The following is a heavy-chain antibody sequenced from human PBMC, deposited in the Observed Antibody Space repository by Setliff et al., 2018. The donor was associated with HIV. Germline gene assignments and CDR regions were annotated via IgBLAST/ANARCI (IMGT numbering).Heavy chain of an antibody. CDR3: ARVRIVVVVAAFDY. CDR2: IYYSGST. J-gene: IGHJ4*02. V-gene: IGHV4-39*07. Sequence: PSETLSLTCTVSGGSISSSSYYWGWIRQPPGKGLEWIGNIYYSGSTYYNPSLKSRVTISVDTSKNQFSLKLSSVTAADTAVYYCARVRIVVVVAAFDYWGQGTLVTVSS. CDR1: GGSISSSSYY. D-gene: IGHD2-15*01.